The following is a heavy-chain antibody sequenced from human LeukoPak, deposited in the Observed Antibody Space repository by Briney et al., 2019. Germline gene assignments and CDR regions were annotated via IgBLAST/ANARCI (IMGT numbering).Heavy chain of an antibody. D-gene: IGHD1-26*01. CDR1: GFTFSSYA. CDR3: AREGPTSGSYDWFDP. Sequence: GGSLRLSCAASGFTFSSYAMHWVRQAPGKGLEWVAVISCDGSNKYYADSVKGRFTISRDNSKNTLYLQMNSLRAEDTAVYYCAREGPTSGSYDWFDPWGQGTLVTVSS. CDR2: ISCDGSNK. J-gene: IGHJ5*02. V-gene: IGHV3-30-3*01.